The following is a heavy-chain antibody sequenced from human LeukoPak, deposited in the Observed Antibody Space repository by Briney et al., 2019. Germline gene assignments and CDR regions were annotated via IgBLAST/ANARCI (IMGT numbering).Heavy chain of an antibody. J-gene: IGHJ6*03. CDR2: INPNSGGT. V-gene: IGHV1-2*02. CDR3: AREFKSAVPVRPSSGGGDIDV. Sequence: ASMKVSCKASGYTFTGYYLHWVRQAPGQGLEWMGWINPNSGGTNSAQKFQGRVTMTRDTSISTAYMELSRLRSDDTAVYYCAREFKSAVPVRPSSGGGDIDVWGKGTTVTVSS. CDR1: GYTFTGYY. D-gene: IGHD2-2*01.